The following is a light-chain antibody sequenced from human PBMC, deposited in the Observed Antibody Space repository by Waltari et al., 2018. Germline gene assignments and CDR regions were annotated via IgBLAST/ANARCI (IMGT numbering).Light chain of an antibody. V-gene: IGKV1-33*01. CDR1: QDIYNS. J-gene: IGKJ4*01. CDR3: QQYDTPLS. CDR2: GAS. Sequence: DIQMTQSPPSLSASVGVRVTITCQANQDIYNSLNWYQQKPGKAPNLLIYGASNLEPGVQSRFSGSGSGTHFTFTIGSLQPDDFATYYCQQYDTPLSFGGGTKVAIK.